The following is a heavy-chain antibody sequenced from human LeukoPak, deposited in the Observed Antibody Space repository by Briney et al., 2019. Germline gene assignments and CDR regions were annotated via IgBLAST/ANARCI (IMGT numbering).Heavy chain of an antibody. J-gene: IGHJ4*02. D-gene: IGHD1-1*01. V-gene: IGHV3-21*01. CDR3: ARASGTTYFDY. Sequence: GGSLRLSCAAYGFTFSSYSMNWVRQAPGKGLEWVSSISSSSSYIYYADSVKGRFTISRDNAKNSLYLQMNSLRAEDTAVYYCARASGTTYFDYWGQGTLVTVSS. CDR1: GFTFSSYS. CDR2: ISSSSSYI.